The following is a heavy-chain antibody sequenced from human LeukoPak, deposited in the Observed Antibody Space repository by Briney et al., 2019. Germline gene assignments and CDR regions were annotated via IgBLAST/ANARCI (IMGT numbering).Heavy chain of an antibody. CDR2: ISGSATSI. J-gene: IGHJ6*02. Sequence: GGFLRLSCAASGFSFRNYAMSWVRQAPGKGLEWVSAISGSATSIYYADSVKGRFTISRDNSKNTLYMHLNSLRAEDTAVYYCAKHLARGYYYGMDVWGQGTTVTVSS. CDR3: AKHLARGYYYGMDV. V-gene: IGHV3-23*01. D-gene: IGHD6-13*01. CDR1: GFSFRNYA.